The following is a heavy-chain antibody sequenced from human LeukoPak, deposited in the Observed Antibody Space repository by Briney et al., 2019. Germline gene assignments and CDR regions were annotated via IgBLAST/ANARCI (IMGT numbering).Heavy chain of an antibody. Sequence: GASVKVSCKASGYTFTSYGISWVRQAPGQGLEWMGWISAYNGNTNYAQKLQGRVTMTTDTSTSTAYMELRSLRSDDTAVYYCARDGQRRDGYNYVDYWGQGTLVTVSS. CDR3: ARDGQRRDGYNYVDY. V-gene: IGHV1-18*01. J-gene: IGHJ4*02. CDR1: GYTFTSYG. CDR2: ISAYNGNT. D-gene: IGHD5-24*01.